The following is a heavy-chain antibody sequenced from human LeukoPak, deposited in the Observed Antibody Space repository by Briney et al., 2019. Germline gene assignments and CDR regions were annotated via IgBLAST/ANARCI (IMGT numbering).Heavy chain of an antibody. CDR3: AREGGKIAVAGYYFDY. J-gene: IGHJ4*02. D-gene: IGHD6-19*01. Sequence: PSETLSLTCTVSGGSISSGSYYWSWIRQPAGKGLEWIGRIYTSGSTNYNPSLKSRDTISVDTSKNQFSLKLSSVTAADTAVYYCAREGGKIAVAGYYFDYWGQGTLVTVSS. V-gene: IGHV4-61*02. CDR1: GGSISSGSYY. CDR2: IYTSGST.